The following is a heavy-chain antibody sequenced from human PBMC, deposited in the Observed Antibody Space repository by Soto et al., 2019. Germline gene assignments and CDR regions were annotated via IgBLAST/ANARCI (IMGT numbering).Heavy chain of an antibody. CDR1: GGTFSSYA. V-gene: IGHV1-69*13. Sequence: ASVKVSCKASGGTFSSYAISWVRQAPGQGLEWMGGIIPIFGTANYAQTFQGRVTINADESTSTAYMELRSLRSEDTAVYYCASRTYTGSYYEGSWFDPWGQGTLVTVSS. J-gene: IGHJ5*02. CDR3: ASRTYTGSYYEGSWFDP. CDR2: IIPIFGTA. D-gene: IGHD1-26*01.